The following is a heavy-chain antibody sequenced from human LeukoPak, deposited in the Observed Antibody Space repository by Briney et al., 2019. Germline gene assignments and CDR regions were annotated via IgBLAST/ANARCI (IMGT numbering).Heavy chain of an antibody. CDR2: ISSSGRTT. Sequence: GGSLRLSCAASGFTFSSYEMNWVRQAPGKGLEWVAYISSSGRTTSYADSVKGRFTISRANAKNSLYLQMKSLRAENTAVCYSARDRPPSFSGNPHAMAVWGQGTTVTVSS. J-gene: IGHJ6*02. D-gene: IGHD2/OR15-2a*01. CDR1: GFTFSSYE. V-gene: IGHV3-48*03. CDR3: ARDRPPSFSGNPHAMAV.